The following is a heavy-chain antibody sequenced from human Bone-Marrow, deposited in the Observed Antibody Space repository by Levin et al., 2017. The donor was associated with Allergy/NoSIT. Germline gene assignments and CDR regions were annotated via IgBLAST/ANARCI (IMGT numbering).Heavy chain of an antibody. CDR1: GFTFSSYA. V-gene: IGHV3-23*01. CDR2: IRSSGVTT. D-gene: IGHD2-2*01. J-gene: IGHJ4*02. CDR3: AKDDWSSGSGRGGFDF. Sequence: GESLKISCAASGFTFSSYAMSWVRQAPGEGLEWVSDIRSSGVTTYYADSVKGRFTISRDNSTNTLYLQMNSLRAEDTAVYYCAKDDWSSGSGRGGFDFWGQGTLVTVSS.